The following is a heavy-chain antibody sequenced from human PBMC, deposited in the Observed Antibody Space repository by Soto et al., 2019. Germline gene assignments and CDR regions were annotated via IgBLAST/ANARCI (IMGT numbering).Heavy chain of an antibody. D-gene: IGHD4-17*01. CDR2: ISYDGSNK. CDR3: ARDYGRPNYFDY. Sequence: GSLRLSCAASGFTFSSYAMHWVRQAPGKGLEWVAVISYDGSNKYYADSVKGRFTISRDNSKNTLYLQMNSLRAEDTAVYYCARDYGRPNYFDYWGQGTLVTVSS. V-gene: IGHV3-30-3*01. CDR1: GFTFSSYA. J-gene: IGHJ4*02.